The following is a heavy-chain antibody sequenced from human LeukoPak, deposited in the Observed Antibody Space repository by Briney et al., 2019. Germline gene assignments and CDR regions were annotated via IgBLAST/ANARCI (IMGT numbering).Heavy chain of an antibody. J-gene: IGHJ2*01. Sequence: PSETLSLTCTVSGYFISSGYYWGWIRQSPGKGLEWIGTMFHSGNTYYNPSLNSRVTLSVDTSKNQFSLELSSVTAADTAVYYCASHSSGWNYWYFDLWGRGTLVTVSS. V-gene: IGHV4-38-2*02. CDR1: GYFISSGYY. CDR3: ASHSSGWNYWYFDL. D-gene: IGHD6-19*01. CDR2: MFHSGNT.